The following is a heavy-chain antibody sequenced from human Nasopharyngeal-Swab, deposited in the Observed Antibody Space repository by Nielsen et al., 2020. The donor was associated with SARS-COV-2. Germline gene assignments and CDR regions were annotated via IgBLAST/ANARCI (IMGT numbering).Heavy chain of an antibody. V-gene: IGHV3-23*01. J-gene: IGHJ4*02. CDR3: AKDGSSSPTY. Sequence: GESLKISCAASGFSFSTYAMSWVRQAPGKGLEWASAISGSGGDTYYADSVKGRFTISRDNSKNTLYLRMNSLRAEDTAVYYCAKDGSSSPTYWGQGTLVTVSS. CDR2: ISGSGGDT. CDR1: GFSFSTYA. D-gene: IGHD6-13*01.